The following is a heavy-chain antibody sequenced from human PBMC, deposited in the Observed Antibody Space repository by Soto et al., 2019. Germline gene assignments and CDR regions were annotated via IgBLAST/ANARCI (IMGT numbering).Heavy chain of an antibody. D-gene: IGHD3-22*01. CDR1: GGSISSGGYY. CDR3: ARPAPATYDYDNHVYHPDY. V-gene: IGHV4-31*03. CDR2: IYYSGST. J-gene: IGHJ4*02. Sequence: SETLSLTCTVSGGSISSGGYYWSWIRQHPGKGLEWIGSIYYSGSTYYTPSLKSRVTISVDTSRNQFSLQLNSLTAADTAVYYCARPAPATYDYDNHVYHPDYWGQGTLVTVSS.